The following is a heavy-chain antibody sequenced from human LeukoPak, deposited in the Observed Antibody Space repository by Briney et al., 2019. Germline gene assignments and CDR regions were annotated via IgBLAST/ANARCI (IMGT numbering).Heavy chain of an antibody. CDR3: ARNDFWSGYYGDY. D-gene: IGHD3-3*01. CDR1: GGSFSGYY. Sequence: SETLSLTCAVYGGSFSGYYWSWIRQPPGKGLEWIGEINHSGSTNYNPSLKSRVTISVDTSKNQFSLKLSSVTAADTAVYCCARNDFWSGYYGDYWGQGTLVTVSS. J-gene: IGHJ4*02. V-gene: IGHV4-34*01. CDR2: INHSGST.